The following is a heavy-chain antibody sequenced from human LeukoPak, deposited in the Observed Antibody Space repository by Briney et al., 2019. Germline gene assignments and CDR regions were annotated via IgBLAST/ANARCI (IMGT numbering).Heavy chain of an antibody. CDR2: IKSDGSIT. CDR3: ARDRGYSSDV. Sequence: GGSLRLSCAASGFTFRSYWMHWVRQAPGKGLVWASQIKSDGSITSYADSVKGRFTISRDNAKSTLYLQMNSLRAEDTAVYYCARDRGYSSDVWGQGTLVTVSS. V-gene: IGHV3-74*01. D-gene: IGHD5-18*01. CDR1: GFTFRSYW. J-gene: IGHJ4*02.